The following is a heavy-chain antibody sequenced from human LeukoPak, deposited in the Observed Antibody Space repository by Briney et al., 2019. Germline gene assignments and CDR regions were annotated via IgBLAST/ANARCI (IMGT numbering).Heavy chain of an antibody. V-gene: IGHV1-18*01. CDR2: ISAYNGNT. CDR1: GGTFSSYA. CDR3: ARVGPGGNWNYASGYGMDV. Sequence: ASVKVSCKASGGTFSSYAISWVRQAPGQGLEWMGWISAYNGNTNYAQKLQGRVTMTTDTSTSTAYMELRSLRSDDTAVYYCARVGPGGNWNYASGYGMDVWGQGTTVTVSS. D-gene: IGHD1-7*01. J-gene: IGHJ6*02.